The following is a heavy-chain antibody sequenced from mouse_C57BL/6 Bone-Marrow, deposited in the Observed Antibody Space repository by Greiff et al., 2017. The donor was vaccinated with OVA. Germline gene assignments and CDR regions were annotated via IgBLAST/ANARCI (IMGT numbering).Heavy chain of an antibody. CDR1: GCTFTSYW. D-gene: IGHD2-5*01. V-gene: IGHV1-55*01. Sequence: QVQLQQPGAELVKPGASVKMSCKASGCTFTSYWITWVKQRPGQGLEWIGDIYPGSGSTNYNEKFKSKATLTVDTSSSTAYMQLSSLTSEDSAVYYCARSGYSNYAMDYWGQGTSVTVSS. CDR2: IYPGSGST. CDR3: ARSGYSNYAMDY. J-gene: IGHJ4*01.